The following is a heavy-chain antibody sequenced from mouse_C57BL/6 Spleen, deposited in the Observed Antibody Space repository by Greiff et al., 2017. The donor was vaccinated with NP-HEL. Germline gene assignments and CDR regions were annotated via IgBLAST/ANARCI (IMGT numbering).Heavy chain of an antibody. CDR2: IHPNSGST. Sequence: QVQLQQPGAELVKPGASVKLSCKASGYTFTSYWMHWVKQRPGQGLEWIGMIHPNSGSTNYNEKFKSKATLTVDKSSSTAYMQLSSLTSEDSAVYYCARYYAEGYWYFDVWGTGTTVTVSS. CDR1: GYTFTSYW. D-gene: IGHD1-1*01. CDR3: ARYYAEGYWYFDV. V-gene: IGHV1-64*01. J-gene: IGHJ1*03.